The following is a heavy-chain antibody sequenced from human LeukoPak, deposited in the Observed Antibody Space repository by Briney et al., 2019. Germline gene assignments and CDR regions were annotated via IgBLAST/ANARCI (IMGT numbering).Heavy chain of an antibody. D-gene: IGHD5-18*01. J-gene: IGHJ3*01. CDR1: LVAPSIHS. V-gene: IGHV3-21*01. CDR3: VPHGYWDTLPPLAFDL. Sequence: PGGSLRLSCLGSLVAPSIHSMRGGRQAPGKGLEWVSSISSSRSYIYYADSVKGRFTISRENAKKSLYLQMNTPRAEGTAVYYCVPHGYWDTLPPLAFDLWGQGTMVTVSS. CDR2: ISSSRSYI.